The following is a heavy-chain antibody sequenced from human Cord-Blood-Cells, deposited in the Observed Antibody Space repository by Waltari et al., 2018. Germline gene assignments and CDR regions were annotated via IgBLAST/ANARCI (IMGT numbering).Heavy chain of an antibody. CDR3: ARDIAFITGTHWFDP. J-gene: IGHJ5*02. Sequence: QVQLQESGPGLVKPSHTLSLTCPVSGGPIRSGRYHLRWIRQPAEKGLEWIGYIYTRWSTNYNPSLKSRVTISVDTSKNQFSLKLSSVTAADTAVYYCARDIAFITGTHWFDPWGQGTLVTVSS. CDR1: GGPIRSGRYH. D-gene: IGHD1-20*01. V-gene: IGHV4-61*09. CDR2: IYTRWST.